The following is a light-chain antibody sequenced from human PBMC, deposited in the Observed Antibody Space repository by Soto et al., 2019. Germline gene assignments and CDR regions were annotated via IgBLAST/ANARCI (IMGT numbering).Light chain of an antibody. V-gene: IGKV3D-15*01. CDR2: ASS. CDR1: QNVASN. J-gene: IGKJ4*01. Sequence: VMTQSPGTVSVSPGEGVTLFCRASQNVASNLAWYQVKPGQATRLLIYASSTRATGIPATFSGSGSGTEFSLTISRLQSEDSALYFCQQYYHWGLSFGGGTKVEI. CDR3: QQYYHWGLS.